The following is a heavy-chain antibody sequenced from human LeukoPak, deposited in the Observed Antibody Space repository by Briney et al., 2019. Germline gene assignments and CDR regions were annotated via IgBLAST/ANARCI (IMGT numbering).Heavy chain of an antibody. CDR2: ISSSSCI. CDR1: GFTFTAFT. CDR3: ARDRNFVAFDI. D-gene: IGHD1-14*01. V-gene: IGHV3-21*06. J-gene: IGHJ3*02. Sequence: PGGSLRLSCAASGFTFTAFTINWVRQAPGKGLEWVSSISSSSCIYFADSLKGRFTISRDNAKNSVYLQINSLRAEDTAVYYCARDRNFVAFDIWGQGTMVTVSS.